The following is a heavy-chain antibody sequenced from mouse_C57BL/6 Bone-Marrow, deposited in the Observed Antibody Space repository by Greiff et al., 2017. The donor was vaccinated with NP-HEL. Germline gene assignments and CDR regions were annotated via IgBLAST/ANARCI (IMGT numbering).Heavy chain of an antibody. CDR2: IDPSDSYT. V-gene: IGHV1-69*01. CDR1: GYTFTSYW. CDR3: AREIYYYGSSPAWFAY. Sequence: QVQLQQPGAELVMPGASVKLSCKASGYTFTSYWMHWVKQRPGQGLEWIGAIDPSDSYTNYNQKFKGKSTLTVDKSSSTAYMQLSSLTSEDSAVYYCAREIYYYGSSPAWFAYWGQGTLVTVSA. J-gene: IGHJ3*01. D-gene: IGHD1-1*01.